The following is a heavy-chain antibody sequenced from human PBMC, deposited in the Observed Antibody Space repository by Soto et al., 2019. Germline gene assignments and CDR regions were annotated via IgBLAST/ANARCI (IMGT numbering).Heavy chain of an antibody. D-gene: IGHD3-10*01. CDR2: IYYSGST. J-gene: IGHJ4*02. Sequence: PSETLSLTCTVSGGSISSYYWSWIRQPPGKGLEWIGYIYYSGSTNYNPSLKSRVTISVDTSKNQFSLKLSSVTAADTAVYYCARTYYYGSGSLYYFGYWGQGTLVTVS. CDR3: ARTYYYGSGSLYYFGY. V-gene: IGHV4-59*01. CDR1: GGSISSYY.